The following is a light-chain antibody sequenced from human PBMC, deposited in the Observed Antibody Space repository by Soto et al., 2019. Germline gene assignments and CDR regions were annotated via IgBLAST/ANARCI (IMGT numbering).Light chain of an antibody. Sequence: EIVLTQSPGTLSLSPWERATLSFMASQSVSNNYLAWYQQKPGQAPRLLIYGASNRATGIPDRFSGSGSGTEFTLTISSLQPDDFATYYCQHYNSYSEAFGQGTKVDIK. V-gene: IGKV3-20*01. J-gene: IGKJ1*01. CDR2: GAS. CDR1: QSVSNNY. CDR3: QHYNSYSEA.